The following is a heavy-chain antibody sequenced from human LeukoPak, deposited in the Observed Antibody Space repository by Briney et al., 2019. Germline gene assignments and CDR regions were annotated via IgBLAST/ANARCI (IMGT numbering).Heavy chain of an antibody. D-gene: IGHD1-26*01. CDR1: GFTFSSYW. CDR3: ARVVGATCRAFDI. CDR2: INGGGSST. V-gene: IGHV3-74*01. Sequence: QPGGSLRLSCAASGFTFSSYWMNWVRQAPGKGLVWVSRINGGGSSTSYADSVKGRFTISRDNAKNTLYLKMNSLRAEDTAVYYCARVVGATCRAFDIWGQGTMVTVSS. J-gene: IGHJ3*02.